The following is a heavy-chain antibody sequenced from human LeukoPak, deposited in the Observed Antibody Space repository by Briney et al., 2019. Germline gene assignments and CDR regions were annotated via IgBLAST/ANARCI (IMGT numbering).Heavy chain of an antibody. D-gene: IGHD3-10*01. CDR2: IYRGGTT. Sequence: GGSLRLSCAASGFTVSTTYMNWVRQAPGKGLEWVSLIYRGGTTYYADSVKCIFTISSDNSKNTLDLQMNSLRAEDTAFYYCARAFGPYYFDYWGQGALVTVSS. J-gene: IGHJ4*02. CDR3: ARAFGPYYFDY. CDR1: GFTVSTTY. V-gene: IGHV3-66*01.